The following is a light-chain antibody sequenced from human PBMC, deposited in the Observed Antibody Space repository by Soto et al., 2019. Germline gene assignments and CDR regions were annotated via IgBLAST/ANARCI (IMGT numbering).Light chain of an antibody. V-gene: IGKV3-11*01. CDR2: DAS. CDR3: QQRSNWPPLT. CDR1: QSVSSY. J-gene: IGKJ4*01. Sequence: VLTHSPATLSLSPGERATLSCRASQSVSSYLAWYQQKPGQAPRLLIYDASNRATGIPARFSGSGSGTDFTLTISSLEPEDFAVYYCQQRSNWPPLTFGGGTKVDIK.